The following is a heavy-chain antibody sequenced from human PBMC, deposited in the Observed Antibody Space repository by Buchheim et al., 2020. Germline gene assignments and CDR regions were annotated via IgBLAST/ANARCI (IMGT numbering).Heavy chain of an antibody. D-gene: IGHD6-19*01. Sequence: QVQLVESGGGVVQPGRSLRLSCAASGFTFSSYAMHWVRQAPGKGLEWVAVISYDGSNKYYADSVKGRFTISRDNSKNTLYLQMNSLRAKDTAVYYCARANRYSSGWHYWYFDLWGRGTL. CDR1: GFTFSSYA. V-gene: IGHV3-30*04. CDR2: ISYDGSNK. CDR3: ARANRYSSGWHYWYFDL. J-gene: IGHJ2*01.